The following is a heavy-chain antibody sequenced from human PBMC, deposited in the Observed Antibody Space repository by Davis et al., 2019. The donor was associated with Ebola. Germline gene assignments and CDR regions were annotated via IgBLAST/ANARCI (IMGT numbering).Heavy chain of an antibody. V-gene: IGHV4-59*11. J-gene: IGHJ4*02. CDR1: GVSISRHY. CDR2: ISGSGRT. Sequence: PSETLSLTCTVSGVSISRHYWSWIRQPPGKGLEWVGIISGSGRTSYNPSLKSRVTISADTSKNQFSLNLSSVTAADTAVYFCARFGEGAYWGQGTLVTVSS. CDR3: ARFGEGAY. D-gene: IGHD2-21*01.